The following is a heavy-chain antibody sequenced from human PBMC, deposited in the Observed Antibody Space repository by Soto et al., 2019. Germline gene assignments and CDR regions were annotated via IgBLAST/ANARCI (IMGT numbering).Heavy chain of an antibody. V-gene: IGHV3-21*01. D-gene: IGHD3-3*01. CDR2: ISSSSSYI. J-gene: IGHJ6*02. Sequence: GESLKISCAASGFTFSSYSMNWVRQAPGKGLEWVSSISSSSSYIYYADSVKGRFTISRDNAKNSLYLQMNSLRAEDTAVYYCARDKGNDFWSGYHYGMDVWGQGTTVTVSS. CDR3: ARDKGNDFWSGYHYGMDV. CDR1: GFTFSSYS.